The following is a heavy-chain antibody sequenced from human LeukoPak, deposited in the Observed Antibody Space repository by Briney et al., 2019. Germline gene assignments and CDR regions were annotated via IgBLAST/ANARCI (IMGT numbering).Heavy chain of an antibody. J-gene: IGHJ5*01. CDR3: ARLGLGDEACWFDF. CDR2: VYYSGRT. V-gene: IGHV4-59*01. CDR1: GGSINTYY. D-gene: IGHD3-10*01. Sequence: SETLSLTCTLSGGSINTYYWSWIRQPPGKGLEWIGFVYYSGRTSYNPSLKSRVTISVDTSKSQFSLRLSSVTAADTAMYYCARLGLGDEACWFDFWGQGTLVTVSS.